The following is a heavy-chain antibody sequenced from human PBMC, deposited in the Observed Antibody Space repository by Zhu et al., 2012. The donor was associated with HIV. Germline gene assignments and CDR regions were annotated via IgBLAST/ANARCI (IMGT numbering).Heavy chain of an antibody. J-gene: IGHJ1*01. CDR2: IYQSGST. V-gene: IGHV4-38-2*01. CDR1: GYSISSGYY. CDR3: ARCSTTLYFQN. Sequence: QVQLQESGPGLVKPSETLSLTCAVSGYSISSGYYWGWIRQPPGKGLEWIGSIYQSGSTYYNPSLKSRVTISVDTSKNRFSLRLSSVTAADTAVYYCARCSTTLYFQNWGQGTLVTVSA. D-gene: IGHD2-2*01.